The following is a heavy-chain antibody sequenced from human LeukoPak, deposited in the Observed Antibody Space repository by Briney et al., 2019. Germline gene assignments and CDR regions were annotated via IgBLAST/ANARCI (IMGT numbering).Heavy chain of an antibody. CDR3: ARIGHEDYYFDY. V-gene: IGHV4-59*01. CDR2: IYYSGST. Sequence: SETLSLTCTVPGGSISSYYWSWIRQPPGKGLEWIGYIYYSGSTNYNPSLKSRVTISVDTSKNQFSLKLYSVTAADTAVYYCARIGHEDYYFDYWGQGTLVTVSS. J-gene: IGHJ4*02. CDR1: GGSISSYY.